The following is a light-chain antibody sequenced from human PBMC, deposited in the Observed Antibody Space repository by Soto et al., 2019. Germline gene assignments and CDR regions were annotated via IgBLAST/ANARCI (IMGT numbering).Light chain of an antibody. J-gene: IGLJ3*02. V-gene: IGLV1-40*01. Sequence: QAVVTQPPSVSGAPGQRVAISCTGSSSNIGAGYAVHWYQQLPGTAPKFLIFSTTQRPSGVPARFSGSKSGTSASLAIGGLQPDDEAHYYCGAWDNSLKGWVFGGGTKVTVL. CDR3: GAWDNSLKGWV. CDR1: SSNIGAGYA. CDR2: STT.